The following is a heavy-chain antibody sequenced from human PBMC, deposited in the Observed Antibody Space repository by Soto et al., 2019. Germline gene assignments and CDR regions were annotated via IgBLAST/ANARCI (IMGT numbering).Heavy chain of an antibody. CDR1: VFSLANYP. D-gene: IGHD6-19*01. Sequence: GGSLRLSCVASVFSLANYPMNWVRQTPGKGLEWISYSSPRGDTIYYADSVEGRFTISRDNARNSLSLHMSSLRDEDSALYYCAKGPHTNVGWPYYFESWGQGVPVTVSS. V-gene: IGHV3-48*02. CDR3: AKGPHTNVGWPYYFES. CDR2: SSPRGDTI. J-gene: IGHJ4*02.